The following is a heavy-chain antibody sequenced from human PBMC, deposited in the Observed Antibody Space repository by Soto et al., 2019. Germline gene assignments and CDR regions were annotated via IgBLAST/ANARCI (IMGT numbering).Heavy chain of an antibody. CDR3: ARGGVQLERRCFDY. J-gene: IGHJ4*02. CDR2: IIPIFGTA. V-gene: IGHV1-69*01. D-gene: IGHD1-1*01. Sequence: QVQLVQSGAEVKKPGSSVNVSCKASGGTFSSYAISWVRQAPGQGLEWMGGIIPIFGTANYAQKFQGRVTITADESTSTAYMELSSLRSEDTAVYYCARGGVQLERRCFDYWGQGTLVTVSS. CDR1: GGTFSSYA.